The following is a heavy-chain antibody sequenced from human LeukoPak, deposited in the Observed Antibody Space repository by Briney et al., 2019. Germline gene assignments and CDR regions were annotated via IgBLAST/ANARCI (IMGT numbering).Heavy chain of an antibody. J-gene: IGHJ4*02. V-gene: IGHV3-23*01. CDR1: RFTFSSYA. CDR2: ISGSGGST. CDR3: AKPHMITFGGIIVLDFDY. Sequence: GGSLRLSCAASRFTFSSYAMSWVRQAPGKGLEWVSAISGSGGSTYYADSVKGRFTISRDNSKNTLYLQMNSLRAEDTAVYYCAKPHMITFGGIIVLDFDYWGQGTLVTVSS. D-gene: IGHD3-16*02.